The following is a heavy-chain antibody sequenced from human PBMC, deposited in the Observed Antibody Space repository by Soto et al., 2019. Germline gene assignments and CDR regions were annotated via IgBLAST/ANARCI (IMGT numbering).Heavy chain of an antibody. V-gene: IGHV1-69*13. CDR1: GGTFSSYA. J-gene: IGHJ6*02. Sequence: ASVKVSCKASGGTFSSYAISWVRQAPGQELEWMGGIIPIFGTANYAQKFQGRVTITADESTSTAYMELSSLRSEDTAVYYCARLAGSYGRYYGMDVWGQGTTVTVSS. D-gene: IGHD3-10*01. CDR3: ARLAGSYGRYYGMDV. CDR2: IIPIFGTA.